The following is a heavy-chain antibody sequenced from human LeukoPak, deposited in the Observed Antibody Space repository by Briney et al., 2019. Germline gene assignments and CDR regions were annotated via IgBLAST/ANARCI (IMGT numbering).Heavy chain of an antibody. Sequence: TLSLTCTVSGGSISSGGNYWSWRRQHPGKGLEWVGYIYYSESTYYNPSLKSRITISVDTSKNQFSLKLSSVTAAETAAYYCARAKGGWPPDYWGQGTLVTVSS. V-gene: IGHV4-31*03. J-gene: IGHJ4*02. CDR2: IYYSEST. CDR3: ARAKGGWPPDY. D-gene: IGHD6-19*01. CDR1: GGSISSGGNY.